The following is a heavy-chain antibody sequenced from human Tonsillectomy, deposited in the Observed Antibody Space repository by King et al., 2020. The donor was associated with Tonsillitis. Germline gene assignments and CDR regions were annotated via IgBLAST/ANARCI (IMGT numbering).Heavy chain of an antibody. Sequence: LVESGGGLVKPGGSLRLSCAASGFTLSDYYMSLIRQAPGKRLECISYISSSGGDISYADSVEGRFTISRDNAENSLSLQMNSLRAEDTAMYYCASGRDDFPDWGQGTLVTVPS. J-gene: IGHJ4*02. D-gene: IGHD3-3*01. CDR1: GFTLSDYY. CDR2: ISSSGGDI. CDR3: ASGRDDFPD. V-gene: IGHV3-11*01.